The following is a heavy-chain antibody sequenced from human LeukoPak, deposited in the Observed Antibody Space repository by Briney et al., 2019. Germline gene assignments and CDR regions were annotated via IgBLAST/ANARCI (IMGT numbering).Heavy chain of an antibody. CDR2: ISSSGSTK. CDR3: HYDSSGLDAFDI. CDR1: GFTFSSYE. Sequence: GGSLRLSCAASGFTFSSYEMNWVRQAPGKGLEWVSSISSSGSTKYYADSLKGRFTISRDNARNSLYPQMNSLRAEDTAVYYCHYDSSGLDAFDIWGQGTMVTVSS. V-gene: IGHV3-48*03. J-gene: IGHJ3*02. D-gene: IGHD3-22*01.